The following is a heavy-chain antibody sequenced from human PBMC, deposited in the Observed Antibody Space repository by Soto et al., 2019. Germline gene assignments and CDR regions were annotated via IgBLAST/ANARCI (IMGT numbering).Heavy chain of an antibody. D-gene: IGHD2-15*01. CDR1: GYTFTSYG. V-gene: IGHV1-18*04. CDR3: ARVSTYCSGSSCYAFDI. CDR2: ISAYNGNT. Sequence: QVQLVQSGAEVKKPGASVKVSCKASGYTFTSYGVSWVRQAPGQGLEWMGWISAYNGNTNYAQKLQGRVTMTTDTSTNTAYMELRSLRSDDTAVYYCARVSTYCSGSSCYAFDIWGQGTMVTVSS. J-gene: IGHJ3*02.